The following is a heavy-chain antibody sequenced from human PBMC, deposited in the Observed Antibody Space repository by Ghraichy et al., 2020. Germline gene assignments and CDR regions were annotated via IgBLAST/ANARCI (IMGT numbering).Heavy chain of an antibody. CDR2: INNDGSIT. CDR1: GFTVTDYW. CDR3: VRANGGYAWFDP. Sequence: GGSLRLSCAASGFTVTDYWLHWVRQPPGQGLVWVSRINNDGSITNYADSVKGRFTISRDKAKNTLYLQMNSLRADDTAVYYCVRANGGYAWFDPWGQGTLVTVSS. J-gene: IGHJ5*02. V-gene: IGHV3-74*01. D-gene: IGHD5-12*01.